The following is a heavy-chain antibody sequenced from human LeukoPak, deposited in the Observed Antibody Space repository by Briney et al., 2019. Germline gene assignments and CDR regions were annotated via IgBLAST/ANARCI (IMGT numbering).Heavy chain of an antibody. J-gene: IGHJ4*02. D-gene: IGHD1-14*01. CDR2: INPNSGNT. CDR1: GYTFTSYD. CDR3: ARGPPEHPQGY. V-gene: IGHV1-8*01. Sequence: ASVKVSCKASGYTFTSYDINWVRHATGQGLEWMGWINPNSGNTGYAQKFQGRATMTRDTSISTAYMEVSSLRSEDTAVYYCARGPPEHPQGYWGQGTLVTVSS.